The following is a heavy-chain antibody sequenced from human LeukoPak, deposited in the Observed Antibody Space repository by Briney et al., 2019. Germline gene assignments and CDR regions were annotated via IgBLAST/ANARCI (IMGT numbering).Heavy chain of an antibody. V-gene: IGHV4-59*01. Sequence: PSETLSLTCTVSGGSISSYYWGWIRQPPGKGLEWIGYIYYSGSTNYNPSLKSRVTISVDTSKNQFSLKVSSVTAADAAVYYCATRTGYYDGFDYWGQGTLVTVSS. CDR1: GGSISSYY. CDR3: ATRTGYYDGFDY. J-gene: IGHJ4*02. CDR2: IYYSGST. D-gene: IGHD3/OR15-3a*01.